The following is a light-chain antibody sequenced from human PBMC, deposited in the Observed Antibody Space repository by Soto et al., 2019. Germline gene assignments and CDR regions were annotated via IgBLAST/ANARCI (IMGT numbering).Light chain of an antibody. CDR2: DAS. CDR1: QSISSW. CDR3: QQYNSYPWT. J-gene: IGKJ1*01. V-gene: IGKV1-5*01. Sequence: DIQMTQSPSILSASVGDRVTISCRANQSISSWLAWYQQKPGKAPNLLIFDASTLETGVPSRFSGSEAETEFTLTISGLQPDDFATYYCQQYNSYPWTFGQGTKVEIK.